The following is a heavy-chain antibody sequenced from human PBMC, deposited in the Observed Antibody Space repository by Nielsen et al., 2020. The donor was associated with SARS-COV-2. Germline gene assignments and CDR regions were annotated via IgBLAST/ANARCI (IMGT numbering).Heavy chain of an antibody. V-gene: IGHV4-39*01. CDR1: GGSISSSSYY. J-gene: IGHJ4*02. D-gene: IGHD3-10*01. CDR3: ARALLWFGAVEGAYYFDY. CDR2: IYYSGST. Sequence: SETLSLTCTVSGGSISSSSYYWGWIRQPPGKGLGWIGSIYYSGSTYYNPSLKSRVTISVDTSKNQFSLKLSSVTAADTAVYYCARALLWFGAVEGAYYFDYWGQGTLVTVSS.